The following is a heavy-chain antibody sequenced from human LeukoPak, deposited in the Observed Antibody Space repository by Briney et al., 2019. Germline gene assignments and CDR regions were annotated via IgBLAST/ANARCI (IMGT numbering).Heavy chain of an antibody. J-gene: IGHJ2*01. CDR3: ARDCDFWSGYYSGYFDL. D-gene: IGHD3-3*01. V-gene: IGHV1-2*02. CDR1: GYTFTGYY. CDR2: INPNSGGT. Sequence: VASVKVSCKASGYTFTGYYMHWVRQAPGQGLEWMGWINPNSGGTNYAQKFQGRVTMTRDTSISTAYMELSRLRSDDTAVYYCARDCDFWSGYYSGYFDLWGRGTLVTVSS.